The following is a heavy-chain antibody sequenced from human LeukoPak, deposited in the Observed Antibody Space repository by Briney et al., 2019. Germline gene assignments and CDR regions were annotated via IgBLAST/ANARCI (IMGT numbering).Heavy chain of an antibody. V-gene: IGHV1-18*01. J-gene: IGHJ4*02. CDR1: GHTFTSYG. CDR3: ALSGSYAPFDY. Sequence: ASVKVSCKASGHTFTSYGISWVRQAPGQGLEWMGWISAYNGNTNYAQKLQGRVTMTTNTSTSTAYMELRSLRSDDTAVYYCALSGSYAPFDYWGQGTLVTVSS. D-gene: IGHD1-26*01. CDR2: ISAYNGNT.